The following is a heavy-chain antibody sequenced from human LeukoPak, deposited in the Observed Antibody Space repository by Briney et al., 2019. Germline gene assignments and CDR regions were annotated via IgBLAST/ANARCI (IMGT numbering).Heavy chain of an antibody. Sequence: GGSLRLSCAASGFTFSSYAMSWVRQAPGKGLEWVSAISGSGGSTYYADSVKGRFTISRDNSKNTLYLQMNSLRAEDTAVYYCARGFEVAGDFDYWGQGTLVTVSS. CDR3: ARGFEVAGDFDY. D-gene: IGHD6-19*01. V-gene: IGHV3-23*01. J-gene: IGHJ4*02. CDR2: ISGSGGST. CDR1: GFTFSSYA.